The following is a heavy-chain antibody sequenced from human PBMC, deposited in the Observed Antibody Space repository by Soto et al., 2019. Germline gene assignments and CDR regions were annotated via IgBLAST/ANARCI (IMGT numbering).Heavy chain of an antibody. CDR2: ISSSSSYI. V-gene: IGHV3-21*01. J-gene: IGHJ3*02. D-gene: IGHD2-2*01. CDR3: ARDRGCSSTSCYGRRAGLAFDI. CDR1: GSTFSSYS. Sequence: GGSLRLSCAASGSTFSSYSMNLVRQAPGKGLEWVSSISSSSSYIYYADSVKGRFTISRDNAKNSLYLQMNSLRAEDTAVYYCARDRGCSSTSCYGRRAGLAFDIWGQGTMVTVSS.